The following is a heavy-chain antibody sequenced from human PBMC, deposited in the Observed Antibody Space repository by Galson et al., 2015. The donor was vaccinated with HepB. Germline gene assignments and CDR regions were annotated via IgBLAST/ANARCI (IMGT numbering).Heavy chain of an antibody. D-gene: IGHD3-16*01. CDR1: GFTVSSND. J-gene: IGHJ4*02. CDR3: ASSPSPYDYVWGSYPDY. Sequence: SLRLSCAASGFTVSSNDMSWVRQAPGKGLEWISVIYSGGSTYYADSVKGRFTISRHNSKNTLYLQMNSLRAEDTAVYYCASSPSPYDYVWGSYPDYWGQGTLVTVSS. V-gene: IGHV3-53*04. CDR2: IYSGGST.